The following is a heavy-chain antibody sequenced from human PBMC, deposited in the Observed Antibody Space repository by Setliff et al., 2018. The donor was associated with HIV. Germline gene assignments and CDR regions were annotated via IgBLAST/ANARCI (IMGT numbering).Heavy chain of an antibody. Sequence: GGSLRLSCAASGFTFSNSEMNWARQAPGKGLEWVAHISYSVSVTLYVDSVKGRFTISRDNANNLVYLQMNSLRVEDTAVYFCARWGSGSYERVFDYWGQGMLVTVPQ. J-gene: IGHJ4*02. CDR2: ISYSVSVT. CDR3: ARWGSGSYERVFDY. CDR1: GFTFSNSE. V-gene: IGHV3-48*03. D-gene: IGHD1-26*01.